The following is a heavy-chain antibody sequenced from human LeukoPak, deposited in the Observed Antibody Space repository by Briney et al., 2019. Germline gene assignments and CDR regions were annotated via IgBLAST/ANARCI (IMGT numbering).Heavy chain of an antibody. J-gene: IGHJ4*02. CDR1: GFTFSSYA. CDR2: ISYDGSNK. Sequence: GGSLRLSCAASGFTFSSYAMHWVRQAPGKGLEWVAVISYDGSNKYYADSVKGRFTISRDNSKNTLYLQMDSLRAEDTATYYCATYRQIQVPFEFWGQGTLVTVSS. CDR3: ATYRQIQVPFEF. D-gene: IGHD5-18*01. V-gene: IGHV3-30*04.